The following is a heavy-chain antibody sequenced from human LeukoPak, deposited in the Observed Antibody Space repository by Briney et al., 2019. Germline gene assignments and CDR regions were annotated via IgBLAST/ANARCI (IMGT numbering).Heavy chain of an antibody. CDR3: AREPIAAAGPPPFDP. CDR1: GYTFTSYY. V-gene: IGHV1-46*01. D-gene: IGHD6-13*01. J-gene: IGHJ5*02. Sequence: ASVKVSCKASGYTFTSYYMHWVRHAPGQGLEWMGIINPSGGSTSYAQKFQGRVTMTRDTSTSTVYMELSSLRSEDTAVYYCAREPIAAAGPPPFDPWGQGTLVTVSS. CDR2: INPSGGST.